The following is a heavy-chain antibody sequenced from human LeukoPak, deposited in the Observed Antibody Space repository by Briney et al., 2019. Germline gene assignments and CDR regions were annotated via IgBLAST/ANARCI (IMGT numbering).Heavy chain of an antibody. CDR1: GFTFSSYS. V-gene: IGHV3-21*01. J-gene: IGHJ4*02. CDR2: ISGSNSII. CDR3: ARAGRAGVRGSGIEY. Sequence: NPGGSLRLSCAASGFTFSSYSMNWVRQAPGKGLEWVSSISGSNSIIYYADSVKGRFTISRDNAKNSLFLQMNSLRDEDTAVYHCARAGRAGVRGSGIEYWGQGTLVTVSS. D-gene: IGHD3-10*01.